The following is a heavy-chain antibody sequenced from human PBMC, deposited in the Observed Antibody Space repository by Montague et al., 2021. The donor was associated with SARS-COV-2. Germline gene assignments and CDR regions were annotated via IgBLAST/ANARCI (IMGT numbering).Heavy chain of an antibody. CDR2: INHSGTT. Sequence: SETLSLTCAVYGGSFSGYYWTWIRQSPGKGLEWIAEINHSGTTNYNFNPSLRSRVTISVDTYQSQFYLKLSSVTAADTDVYYCARWDPQTLTLIGLRGKSANDYWGQGTLVTVSS. J-gene: IGHJ4*02. D-gene: IGHD4-23*01. CDR3: ARWDPQTLTLIGLRGKSANDY. CDR1: GGSFSGYY. V-gene: IGHV4-34*01.